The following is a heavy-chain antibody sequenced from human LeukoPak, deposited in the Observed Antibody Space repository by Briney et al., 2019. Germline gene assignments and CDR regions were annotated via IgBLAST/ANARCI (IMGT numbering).Heavy chain of an antibody. CDR3: ARGTMTTVTYYFDC. CDR1: GGSITSTNY. CDR2: INHSGST. V-gene: IGHV4-4*02. Sequence: SGTLSLTCGVSGGSITSTNYWTWVRQPPGKGLEWIGEINHSGSTNYNPSLKSRVTISVDTSKNQFSLKLSSVTAADTAVYYCARGTMTTVTYYFDCWGQGTLVTVSS. J-gene: IGHJ4*02. D-gene: IGHD4-17*01.